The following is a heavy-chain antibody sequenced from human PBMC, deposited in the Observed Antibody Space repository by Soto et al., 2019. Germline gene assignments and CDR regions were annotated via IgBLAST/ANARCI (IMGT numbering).Heavy chain of an antibody. CDR2: INHSGST. Sequence: SETLSLTCAVYGGSFSGYYWSWIRQPPGKGLEWIGEINHSGSTNYNPSLKSRVTISVDTSKNQFSLKLSSVTAADTAVYYCARRTGEGHYYYGMDVWGQGTTVTVSS. D-gene: IGHD7-27*01. V-gene: IGHV4-34*01. J-gene: IGHJ6*02. CDR3: ARRTGEGHYYYGMDV. CDR1: GGSFSGYY.